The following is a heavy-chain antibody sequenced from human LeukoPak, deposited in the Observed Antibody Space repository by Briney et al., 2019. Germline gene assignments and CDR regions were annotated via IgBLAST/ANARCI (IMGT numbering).Heavy chain of an antibody. CDR3: ARDLSFDDFWSGNYLDY. V-gene: IGHV3-30-3*01. Sequence: GGSLRLSCAASGCTFSSYAMHWVRQAPGKGLEWLAVISYDGSNKYYADSVKGRFNISRDNSKNTLYLQMNSLRAEDTAVYYCARDLSFDDFWSGNYLDYWGQGTLVTVSS. J-gene: IGHJ4*02. CDR2: ISYDGSNK. CDR1: GCTFSSYA. D-gene: IGHD3-3*01.